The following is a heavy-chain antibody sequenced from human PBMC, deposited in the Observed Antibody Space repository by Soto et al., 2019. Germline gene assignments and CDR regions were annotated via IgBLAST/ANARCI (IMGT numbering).Heavy chain of an antibody. CDR3: ARDLWGYCGTDCYPLDV. J-gene: IGHJ6*02. D-gene: IGHD2-21*02. Sequence: SETLSLTCAVSGGSISSGGYSWSWIRQPPGKGLEWIGYIYHSGSTYYNPSLKSRVTISVDRSKNQFSLKLSSVTAADTAVYYCARDLWGYCGTDCYPLDVWGQGTTVTVSS. CDR2: IYHSGST. CDR1: GGSISSGGYS. V-gene: IGHV4-30-2*01.